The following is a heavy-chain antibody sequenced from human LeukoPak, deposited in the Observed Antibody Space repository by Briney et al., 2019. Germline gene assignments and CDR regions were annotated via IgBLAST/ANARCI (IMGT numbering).Heavy chain of an antibody. V-gene: IGHV3-64D*09. CDR2: ISGNGDST. J-gene: IGHJ6*02. CDR1: GFAFSNYG. D-gene: IGHD1-14*01. Sequence: PGGSLRLSCSASGFAFSNYGMHWVRQAPGQGLEYVSAISGNGDSTYYADSVKVRFSISRDNSKNTLYLHMSSLRTEDTAVYFCVKSHYRGYYGMDVWGQGTTVTVSS. CDR3: VKSHYRGYYGMDV.